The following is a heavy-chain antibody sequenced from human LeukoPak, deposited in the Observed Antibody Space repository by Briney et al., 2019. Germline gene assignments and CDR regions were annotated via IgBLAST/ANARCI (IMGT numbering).Heavy chain of an antibody. D-gene: IGHD2-2*01. CDR2: MNPNSGNT. Sequence: ASVKVSCKASGYTFTSYDMNWVRQAPGQGLEWMGGMNPNSGNTGYAQKFQGRVTMTRNTSISTAYMELSSLRSEDTAVYYCARGGVPAGLGLNWFDPWGQGTLVTVSS. J-gene: IGHJ5*02. CDR3: ARGGVPAGLGLNWFDP. V-gene: IGHV1-8*01. CDR1: GYTFTSYD.